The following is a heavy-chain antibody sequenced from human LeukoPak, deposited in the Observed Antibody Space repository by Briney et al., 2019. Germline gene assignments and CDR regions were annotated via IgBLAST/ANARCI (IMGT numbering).Heavy chain of an antibody. J-gene: IGHJ4*02. D-gene: IGHD5-12*01. Sequence: SGTLSLTCAVSGGSISSSNWWSWVRQPPGKGLEWIGEIYHSGSTNYNPSLKSRVTISVDKSKNQFSLKLSSVTAADTAVYYCARDPAWGYSGYDWTYWGEGTLVTVSS. V-gene: IGHV4-4*02. CDR2: IYHSGST. CDR1: GGSISSSNW. CDR3: ARDPAWGYSGYDWTY.